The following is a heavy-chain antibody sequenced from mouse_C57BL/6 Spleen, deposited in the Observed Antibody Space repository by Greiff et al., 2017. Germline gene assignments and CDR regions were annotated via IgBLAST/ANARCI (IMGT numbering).Heavy chain of an antibody. CDR3: ARLRLRLGSAYWYFDV. CDR2: IYPRSGNT. CDR1: GYTFTSYG. V-gene: IGHV1-81*01. J-gene: IGHJ1*03. D-gene: IGHD2-4*01. Sequence: VHLVESGAELARPGASVKLSCKASGYTFTSYGISWVKQRTGQGLEWIGEIYPRSGNTYYNEKFKGKATLTADKSSSTAYMELRSLTSEDSAVYFCARLRLRLGSAYWYFDVWGTGTTVTVSS.